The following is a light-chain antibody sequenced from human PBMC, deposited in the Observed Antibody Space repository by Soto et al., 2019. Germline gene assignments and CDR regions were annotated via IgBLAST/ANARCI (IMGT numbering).Light chain of an antibody. Sequence: QSALTQPASVSGSPGQSITISCTGTSSDVGSYNLVSWYQQHPGKAPKLMIYEVSKRPSGVSNRFSGSKFGNTASLTISGLQAEDDADYYCCSYAGSFSYVFGTGTKVTVL. CDR1: SSDVGSYNL. CDR2: EVS. J-gene: IGLJ1*01. V-gene: IGLV2-23*02. CDR3: CSYAGSFSYV.